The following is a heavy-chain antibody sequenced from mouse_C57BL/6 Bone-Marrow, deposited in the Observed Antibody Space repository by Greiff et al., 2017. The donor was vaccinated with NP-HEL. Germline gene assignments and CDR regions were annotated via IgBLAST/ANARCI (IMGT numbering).Heavy chain of an antibody. J-gene: IGHJ1*03. CDR1: GYTFTSYW. V-gene: IGHV1-7*01. CDR2: INPSGGYT. D-gene: IGHD1-1*01. Sequence: QVQLQQSGAELAKPGASVKLSCTASGYTFTSYWMHWVKQRPGQGLEWIGYINPSGGYTKYTQKFKDQATLTADKSSRTAYMQLSSLTYEDSAVYYCAEEGSYGSSHWDFDVWGKGTTVTVSS. CDR3: AEEGSYGSSHWDFDV.